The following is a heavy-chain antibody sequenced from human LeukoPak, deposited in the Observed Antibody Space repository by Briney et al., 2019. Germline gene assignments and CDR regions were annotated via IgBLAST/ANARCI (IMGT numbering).Heavy chain of an antibody. V-gene: IGHV3-11*04. CDR2: VSSSGSTI. J-gene: IGHJ3*02. CDR1: GFTFSDYY. D-gene: IGHD6-19*01. Sequence: GVSLGLSCAASGFTFSDYYMNWIRQAPGKGLKWVSYVSSSGSTIYYADSVKGRFTISRDSAKNSLYLQMISLTAEDTALYYCAGYTSGWFGAFDIWGQGTMVTVSS. CDR3: AGYTSGWFGAFDI.